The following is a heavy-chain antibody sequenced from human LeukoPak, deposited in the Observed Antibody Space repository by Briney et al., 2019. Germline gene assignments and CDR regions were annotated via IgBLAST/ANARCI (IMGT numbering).Heavy chain of an antibody. CDR3: ARDSFPSGDLSKYYYGMDV. D-gene: IGHD3-16*02. CDR2: IKEDGSEK. Sequence: GGSLRLSCVVSGFTFSSYWMSWVRQAPGKGLEWVANIKEDGSEKCYVDSVKGRFTISRDNAKNSLSLQMSSPRAEDTAEYYCARDSFPSGDLSKYYYGMDVWGQGTTVTVSS. V-gene: IGHV3-7*03. J-gene: IGHJ6*02. CDR1: GFTFSSYW.